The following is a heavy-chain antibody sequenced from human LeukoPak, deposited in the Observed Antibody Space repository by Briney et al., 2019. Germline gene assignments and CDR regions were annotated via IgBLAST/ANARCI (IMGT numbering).Heavy chain of an antibody. J-gene: IGHJ6*03. Sequence: SETLSLTCTVSGGSISSYYWSWIRQPPGKGLEWIGYIYYSGSTNYNPSLKSRVTISVDTSKNQFSLKLSSVTAADTAVYYCARGGTYYYYMDVWGKGTTVTISS. CDR2: IYYSGST. CDR1: GGSISSYY. D-gene: IGHD1-1*01. CDR3: ARGGTYYYYMDV. V-gene: IGHV4-59*01.